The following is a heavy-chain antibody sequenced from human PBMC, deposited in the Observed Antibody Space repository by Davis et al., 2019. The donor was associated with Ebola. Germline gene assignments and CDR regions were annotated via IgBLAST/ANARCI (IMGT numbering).Heavy chain of an antibody. CDR3: ARVTLGATDY. CDR1: GGSFSGYY. V-gene: IGHV4-34*01. D-gene: IGHD1-26*01. J-gene: IGHJ4*02. CDR2: IHHRGST. Sequence: MPSETLSLTCAVYGGSFSGYYWSWIRQPPGKGLEWIGEIHHRGSTNYNPSLKSRLTISVDTSKNQFSLKLSSVTAADTAVYYCARVTLGATDYWGQGTLVTVSS.